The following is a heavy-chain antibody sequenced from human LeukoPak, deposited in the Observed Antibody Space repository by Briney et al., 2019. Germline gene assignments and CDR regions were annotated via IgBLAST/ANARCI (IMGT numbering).Heavy chain of an antibody. CDR3: ATYYCSTTSCYPYFFDY. J-gene: IGHJ4*02. Sequence: ASVKVSCKASGYXFTRYGISWVRQAPGQGLEWMGWINPDNGNTKYAQKFQGRVTMTTDTSTSTAHMELRSLRSDDTAVYYCATYYCSTTSCYPYFFDYWGQGTLVTVSS. CDR1: GYXFTRYG. V-gene: IGHV1-18*01. CDR2: INPDNGNT. D-gene: IGHD2-2*01.